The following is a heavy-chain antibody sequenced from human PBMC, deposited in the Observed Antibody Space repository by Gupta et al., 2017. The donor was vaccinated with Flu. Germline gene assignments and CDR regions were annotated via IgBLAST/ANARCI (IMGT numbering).Heavy chain of an antibody. J-gene: IGHJ4*02. Sequence: AVYGGSFSGYYWSWIRQPPGKGLEWIGEINHSGSTNYNPSLKSRVTISVDTSKNQFSLKLSSVTAADTAVYYCARGISTVSLSLGYWGQGTLVTVSS. CDR1: GGSFSGYY. CDR3: ARGISTVSLSLGY. D-gene: IGHD4-17*01. CDR2: INHSGST. V-gene: IGHV4-34*01.